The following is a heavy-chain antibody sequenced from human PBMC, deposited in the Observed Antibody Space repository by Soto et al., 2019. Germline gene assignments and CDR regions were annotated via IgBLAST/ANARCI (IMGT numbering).Heavy chain of an antibody. J-gene: IGHJ4*02. CDR3: AKGPEQLVHGVFDY. Sequence: GGSLRLSCVASGFTLTNYVMSWVRQPPGKGLEWVSGIGAGGGGTYYADSVKGQFTISRDNSKNTLYLQMNSLRAEDTAVYYCAKGPEQLVHGVFDYWGQGTLVTVSS. V-gene: IGHV3-23*01. CDR1: GFTLTNYV. D-gene: IGHD6-6*01. CDR2: IGAGGGGT.